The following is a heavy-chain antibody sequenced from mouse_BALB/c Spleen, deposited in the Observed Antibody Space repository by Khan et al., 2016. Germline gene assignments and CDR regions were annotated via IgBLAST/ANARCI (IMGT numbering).Heavy chain of an antibody. Sequence: VQLQESGAELMKPGASVKISCKATGYTFSSYWIEWVKQRPGHGLEWIGEILPGSGSTNYTEKFKGKATFTADTSSNTAYMQLSSLTSEDSAVYYCARSGYYVRYAMDYWGQGTSVTVSS. CDR2: ILPGSGST. CDR3: ARSGYYVRYAMDY. CDR1: GYTFSSYW. V-gene: IGHV1-9*01. D-gene: IGHD2-3*01. J-gene: IGHJ4*01.